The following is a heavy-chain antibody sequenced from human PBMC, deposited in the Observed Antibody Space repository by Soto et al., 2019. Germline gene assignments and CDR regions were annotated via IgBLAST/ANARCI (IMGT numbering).Heavy chain of an antibody. D-gene: IGHD2-2*01. J-gene: IGHJ6*03. CDR3: ARGRYCSSNSCFRDYKYF. Sequence: GGSLRLSCAASGFTFSSYSMNWVRQAPGKGLEWVSYITGGSSTVYYADSVKGRFTISRDNAKNSLYLQMNSLRAEDTAVYYCARGRYCSSNSCFRDYKYFWRKGTTVTGS. CDR1: GFTFSSYS. V-gene: IGHV3-48*01. CDR2: ITGGSSTV.